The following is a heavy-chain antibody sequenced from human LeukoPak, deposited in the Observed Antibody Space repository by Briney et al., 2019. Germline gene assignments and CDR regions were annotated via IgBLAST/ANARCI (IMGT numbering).Heavy chain of an antibody. V-gene: IGHV4-39*01. CDR1: GGSFSSYY. J-gene: IGHJ4*02. CDR3: ARRLDYVWGSYRPTASFDY. D-gene: IGHD3-16*02. CDR2: IYYSGST. Sequence: SETLTLTCAVYGGSFSSYYWGWIRQPPGKGLEWIGSIYYSGSTYYNPSLKSRVTISVDTSKNQLSLKLSSVTAADTAVYYCARRLDYVWGSYRPTASFDYWGQGTLVSVSS.